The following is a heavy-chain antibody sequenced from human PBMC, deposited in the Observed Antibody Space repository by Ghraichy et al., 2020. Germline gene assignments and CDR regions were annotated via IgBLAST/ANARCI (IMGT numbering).Heavy chain of an antibody. CDR2: IYTTGST. Sequence: SQTLSLTCTVSGGSISSYYWSWIRQPAGKGLEWIGHIYTTGSTNYNPSLKSRVTMLVYTSKNQFSLRLSSVTAADTAVYYCARDGRIGNNDYWGQGTLVTASS. V-gene: IGHV4-4*07. J-gene: IGHJ4*02. CDR1: GGSISSYY. D-gene: IGHD1/OR15-1a*01. CDR3: ARDGRIGNNDY.